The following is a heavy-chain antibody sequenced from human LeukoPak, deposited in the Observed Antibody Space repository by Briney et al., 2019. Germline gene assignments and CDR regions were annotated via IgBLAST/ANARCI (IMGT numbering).Heavy chain of an antibody. Sequence: PGGSLRLSCAASGNYWMHWVRQAPGKGLVWVSXINXXGSWTXYAXXXXXXXXXXXDNAXNTVYLQMNSLRAEDTAVYYCAKKESRLGESPTYWGQGTLVTVSS. CDR3: AKKESRLGESPTY. CDR2: INXXGSWT. J-gene: IGHJ4*02. D-gene: IGHD3-16*01. V-gene: IGHV3-74*01. CDR1: GNYW.